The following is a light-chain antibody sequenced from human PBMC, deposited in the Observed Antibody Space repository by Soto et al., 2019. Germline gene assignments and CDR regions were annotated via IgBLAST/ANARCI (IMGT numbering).Light chain of an antibody. V-gene: IGKV4-1*01. J-gene: IGKJ1*01. CDR2: WAS. CDR3: QQYYTTPRT. CDR1: QSVLYSSNNKNY. Sequence: DIVLTQSPDSLAVSLGERATINCKSSQSVLYSSNNKNYLAWYQQKPGQPPKLLIYWASTRESGVPDRFSGSGSGTDFTLTISSLLAEDVAVYYCQQYYTTPRTFGQGTKVAIK.